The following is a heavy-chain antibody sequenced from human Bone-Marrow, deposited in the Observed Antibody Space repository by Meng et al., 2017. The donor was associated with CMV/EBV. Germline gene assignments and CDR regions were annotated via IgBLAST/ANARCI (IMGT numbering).Heavy chain of an antibody. Sequence: GESLKISCAASGFTFSSYWMHWVRQAPGKGLVWVSRINSDGSSTSYADSVKGRFTISRDNSKNTLYLQMNSLRAEDTALYYCAKVGGLWSGYIDYWGQGTLVTVSS. CDR2: INSDGSST. J-gene: IGHJ4*02. V-gene: IGHV3-74*01. D-gene: IGHD3-3*01. CDR3: AKVGGLWSGYIDY. CDR1: GFTFSSYW.